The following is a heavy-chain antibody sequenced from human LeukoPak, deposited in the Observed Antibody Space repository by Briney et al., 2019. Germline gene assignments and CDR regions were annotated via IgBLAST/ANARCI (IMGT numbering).Heavy chain of an antibody. Sequence: GASVKVSCKASGYTFTSYGISWVRQAPGQGLEWMGRIIPILGIANYAQKFQGRVTITADKSTSTAYMELSSLRSEDTAVYYCARSSYYYDSSGYYYAYWGQGTLVTVSS. CDR1: GYTFTSYG. CDR3: ARSSYYYDSSGYYYAY. D-gene: IGHD3-22*01. J-gene: IGHJ4*02. V-gene: IGHV1-69*04. CDR2: IIPILGIA.